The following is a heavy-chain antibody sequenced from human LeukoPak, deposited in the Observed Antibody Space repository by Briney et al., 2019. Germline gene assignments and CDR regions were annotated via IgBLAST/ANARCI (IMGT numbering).Heavy chain of an antibody. CDR2: INHSGST. CDR1: GGSFSGYY. V-gene: IGHV4-34*01. J-gene: IGHJ4*02. D-gene: IGHD3-10*01. Sequence: SETLSLTCAVYGGSFSGYYWSCIRQPPGTGLEWIGEINHSGSTNYNTSLKSRVTISVDTSKNQFSLKLSSVTAADTAVYYCARSRLGDPGIDYWGQGTLVTVSS. CDR3: ARSRLGDPGIDY.